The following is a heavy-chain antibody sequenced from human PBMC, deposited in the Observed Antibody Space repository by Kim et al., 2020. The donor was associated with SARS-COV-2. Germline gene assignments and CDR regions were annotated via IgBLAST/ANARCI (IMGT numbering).Heavy chain of an antibody. CDR1: GYSFTSYW. Sequence: GESLKISCKGSGYSFTSYWIGWVRQMPGKGLEWMGIIYPGDSDTRYSPSFQGQVTISADKSISTAYLQWSSLKASDTAMYYCASSLLGYCSGGSCYSKRQDAFDIWGQGTMVTVSS. D-gene: IGHD2-15*01. J-gene: IGHJ3*02. CDR3: ASSLLGYCSGGSCYSKRQDAFDI. V-gene: IGHV5-51*01. CDR2: IYPGDSDT.